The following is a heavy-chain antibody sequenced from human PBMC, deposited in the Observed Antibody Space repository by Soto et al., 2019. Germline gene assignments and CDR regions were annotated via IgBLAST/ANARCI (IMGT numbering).Heavy chain of an antibody. CDR2: IKQDGSEK. CDR1: GFTFSSYW. D-gene: IGHD6-19*01. CDR3: ARDHRKVPIAVAGTNDY. J-gene: IGHJ4*02. V-gene: IGHV3-7*05. Sequence: GGSLRLSCAASGFTFSSYWMSWVRQAPGKGLEWVANIKQDGSEKYYVDSVKGRFTISRDNAKNPLYLQMNSLRAEDTAVYYCARDHRKVPIAVAGTNDYWGQGTLVTVSS.